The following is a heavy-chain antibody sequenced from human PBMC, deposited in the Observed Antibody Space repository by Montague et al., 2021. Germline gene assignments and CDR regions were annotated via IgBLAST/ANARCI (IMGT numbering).Heavy chain of an antibody. V-gene: IGHV3-30*01. Sequence: DSVKGRLTISRDNSKNTLFLQMNSLRAEDTAVYYCAREGVGDLLFSFDSWGQGTLVTVSS. CDR3: AREGVGDLLFSFDS. J-gene: IGHJ4*02. D-gene: IGHD3-10*01.